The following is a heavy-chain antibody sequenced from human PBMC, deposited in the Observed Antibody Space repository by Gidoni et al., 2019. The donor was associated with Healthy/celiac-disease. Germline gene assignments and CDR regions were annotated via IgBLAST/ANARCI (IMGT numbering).Heavy chain of an antibody. CDR3: ARADIVVVPAAISYYYYGMDV. CDR1: GYSISSAYY. D-gene: IGHD2-2*01. V-gene: IGHV4-38-2*02. CDR2: IYHSGST. Sequence: QVQLQESGPGLVKPSETLSLTCTVSGYSISSAYYWRWVRQPPGKGLGWIGSIYHSGSTYYNPSLKSRVTISVDTSKNQFPLKLSSVTAADTAVYYCARADIVVVPAAISYYYYGMDVWGQGTTVTVSS. J-gene: IGHJ6*02.